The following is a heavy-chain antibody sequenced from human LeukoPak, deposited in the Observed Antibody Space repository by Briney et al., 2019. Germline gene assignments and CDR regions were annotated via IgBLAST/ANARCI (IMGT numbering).Heavy chain of an antibody. Sequence: PGGSLRLSCPASGFTVSSNYMGWVRPAPGKGLDWVSVIYSGGSAYYADSVKGRFTISRNSSKNILHLQMNSLTAEDAAVYYCARGSSLAAVARGFDYWGQGTLVTVSS. V-gene: IGHV3-66*02. CDR3: ARGSSLAAVARGFDY. J-gene: IGHJ4*02. CDR1: GFTVSSNY. D-gene: IGHD6-19*01. CDR2: IYSGGSA.